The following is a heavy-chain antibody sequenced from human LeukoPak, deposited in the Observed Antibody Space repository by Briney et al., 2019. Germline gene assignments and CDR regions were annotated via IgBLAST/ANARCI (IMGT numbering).Heavy chain of an antibody. CDR2: IIPIFGTA. CDR3: ASERTIAAAGTGGHNWFDP. CDR1: GGTFSSYA. Sequence: SVKVSCKVSGGTFSSYAISWVRQAPGQGLEWMGGIIPIFGTANYAQKFQGRVTISTDESMSTAYMELSSLRSEDTAVYYCASERTIAAAGTGGHNWFDPWGQGALVTVSS. J-gene: IGHJ5*02. D-gene: IGHD6-13*01. V-gene: IGHV1-69*05.